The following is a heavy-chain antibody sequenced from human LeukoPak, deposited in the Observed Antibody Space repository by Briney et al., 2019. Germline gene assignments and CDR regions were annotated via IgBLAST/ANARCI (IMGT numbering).Heavy chain of an antibody. Sequence: PGGSLRLSCAASGFTVSSNYMSWVRQAPGKGLEWVSVIYSGGSTYYADSVKGRFTISRDNSKNTLYLQMNSLRAEDTAVYYCARVPVAGTYYFDYWGQGTLVTVSS. CDR2: IYSGGST. CDR3: ARVPVAGTYYFDY. D-gene: IGHD6-19*01. V-gene: IGHV3-66*01. J-gene: IGHJ4*02. CDR1: GFTVSSNY.